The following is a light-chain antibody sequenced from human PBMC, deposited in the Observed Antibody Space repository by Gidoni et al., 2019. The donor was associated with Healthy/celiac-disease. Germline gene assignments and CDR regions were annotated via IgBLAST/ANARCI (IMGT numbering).Light chain of an antibody. CDR3: CSYARSSTFRKWV. Sequence: QSALTQPASVSGSPGQSITNSCTGTSSDVGSYNLVSWYQQHPGKAPKLMIYEGSKRPSGVSNRFSGSTSGNTASLTISVLQAEDEAEYYCCSYARSSTFRKWVFGVGTKLTVL. CDR2: EGS. V-gene: IGLV2-23*03. CDR1: SSDVGSYNL. J-gene: IGLJ3*02.